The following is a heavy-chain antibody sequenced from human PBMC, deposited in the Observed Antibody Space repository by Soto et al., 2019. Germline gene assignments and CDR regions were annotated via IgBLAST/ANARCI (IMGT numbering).Heavy chain of an antibody. CDR2: ISGSSKTT. CDR3: VRGWITRPPFDY. CDR1: GFTFSTYS. D-gene: IGHD2-2*03. J-gene: IGHJ4*02. V-gene: IGHV3-48*01. Sequence: GGSLRLSCAASGFTFSTYSVSWVRQAPGKGLDWISYISGSSKTTYYADSVKGRFTISRDNAKNSLYLQMNSLRAEDTAVYYCVRGWITRPPFDYWGQGTLVTVSS.